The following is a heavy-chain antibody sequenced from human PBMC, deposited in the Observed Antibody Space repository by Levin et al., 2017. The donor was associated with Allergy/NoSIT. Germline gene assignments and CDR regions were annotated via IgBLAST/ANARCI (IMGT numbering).Heavy chain of an antibody. J-gene: IGHJ3*02. CDR1: GYTFTGYY. CDR3: ARGVVGATTPDAFDI. CDR2: INPNSGGT. D-gene: IGHD1-26*01. V-gene: IGHV1-2*02. Sequence: ASVKVSCKASGYTFTGYYMHWVRQAPGQGLEWMGWINPNSGGTNYAQKFQGRVTMTRDTSISTAYMELSRLRSDDTAVYYCARGVVGATTPDAFDIWGQGTMVTVSS.